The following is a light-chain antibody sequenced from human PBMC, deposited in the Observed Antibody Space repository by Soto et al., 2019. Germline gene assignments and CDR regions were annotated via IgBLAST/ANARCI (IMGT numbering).Light chain of an antibody. CDR2: GAS. CDR3: QQYGSSPWT. V-gene: IGKV3-20*01. CDR1: QSVSSSF. J-gene: IGKJ1*01. Sequence: EIVLTQSPGTLSLSPGERATLSCRASQSVSSSFLAWYQQKPGQAPRLLIYGASSRATGIPDRISGSGSGTDFTLTISGLEPEDFAVYYCQQYGSSPWTFGQGTKVEIK.